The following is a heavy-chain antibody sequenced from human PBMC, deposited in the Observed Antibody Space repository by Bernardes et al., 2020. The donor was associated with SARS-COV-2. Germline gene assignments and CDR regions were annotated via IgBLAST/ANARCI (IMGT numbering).Heavy chain of an antibody. J-gene: IGHJ6*02. CDR2: IIPIFGTA. CDR3: ARGREGGAAAGTHYYYYYYGMDV. CDR1: GGTFSSYA. Sequence: SVKVSCKASGGTFSSYAISWVRQAPGQGLEWMGGIIPIFGTANYAQKFQGRVTITADESTSTAYMELSSLRSEDTAVYYCARGREGGAAAGTHYYYYYYGMDVWGQGTTVTVSS. V-gene: IGHV1-69*13. D-gene: IGHD6-13*01.